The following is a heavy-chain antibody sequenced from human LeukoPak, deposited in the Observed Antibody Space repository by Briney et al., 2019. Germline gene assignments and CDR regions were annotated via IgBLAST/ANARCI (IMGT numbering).Heavy chain of an antibody. CDR3: AKGYGDKGGYFDY. V-gene: IGHV3-30*02. J-gene: IGHJ4*02. CDR1: GFTFSSYG. D-gene: IGHD4-17*01. Sequence: GGSLRLSCAASGFTFSSYGMHWVRQAPGKGLEWVAFIRYDGSNKYYADSVKGRFTISRDNSKNTLYLQMNSLRAEDTAVYYCAKGYGDKGGYFDYWGQGTLVTVSS. CDR2: IRYDGSNK.